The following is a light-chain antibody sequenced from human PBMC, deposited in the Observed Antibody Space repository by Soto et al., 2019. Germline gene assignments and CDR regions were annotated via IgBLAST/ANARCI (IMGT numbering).Light chain of an antibody. CDR3: QQSYSIIWT. V-gene: IGKV1-39*01. J-gene: IGKJ1*01. CDR1: QSIRSY. CDR2: AAS. Sequence: DIQMTRSPSSLTASVGERVTITCRASQSIRSYLNWYQQTRGKAPKLXIYAASSLQSGVPSRFIGSGAGPDFTRTISSLQPEDVHTGSCQQSYSIIWTFRQGTKVDIK.